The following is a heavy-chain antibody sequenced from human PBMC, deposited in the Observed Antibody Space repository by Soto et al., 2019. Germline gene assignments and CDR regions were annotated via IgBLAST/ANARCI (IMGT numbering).Heavy chain of an antibody. CDR3: VRVEDIVVVPAAATYYYYYYGMDV. Sequence: QVQLVQSGAEVKKPGSSVKVSCKASGGTFSSYAISWVRQAPGQGLEWMGGIIPIFGTANYAQKFQGRVTITADESTSTAYMELSSLRSEDMAVYYCVRVEDIVVVPAAATYYYYYYGMDVWVQGTTVTVSS. D-gene: IGHD2-2*01. V-gene: IGHV1-69*01. J-gene: IGHJ6*02. CDR2: IIPIFGTA. CDR1: GGTFSSYA.